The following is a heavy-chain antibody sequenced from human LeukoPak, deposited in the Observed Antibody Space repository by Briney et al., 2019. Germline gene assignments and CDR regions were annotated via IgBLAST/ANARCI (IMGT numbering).Heavy chain of an antibody. Sequence: GGSLRLSCTASGFTFDSYGMAWVRQAPGKGLEWVASIYGSGIETFYADSVKARFTVSRDNSKNTLYLQMNSLRAEDTAVYYCARARGSMTTVTTWPGDVYYFDYWGQGTLVTVSS. CDR2: IYGSGIET. V-gene: IGHV3-23*01. J-gene: IGHJ4*02. CDR1: GFTFDSYG. CDR3: ARARGSMTTVTTWPGDVYYFDY. D-gene: IGHD4-17*01.